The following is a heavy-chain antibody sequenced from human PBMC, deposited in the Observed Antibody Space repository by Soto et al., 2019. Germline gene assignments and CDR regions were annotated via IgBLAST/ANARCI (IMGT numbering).Heavy chain of an antibody. Sequence: EVQLLESGGGLVQPGGSLRLSCAASGFTFSSYAMSWIRQAPGKGLEWVSAISGSGGGTYYVDSVKGRFTISRDNSKNTLYLQRSSLRAEDSALYYCAKDHESDYWGQGTLVTVSS. J-gene: IGHJ4*02. V-gene: IGHV3-23*01. CDR3: AKDHESDY. CDR2: ISGSGGGT. CDR1: GFTFSSYA.